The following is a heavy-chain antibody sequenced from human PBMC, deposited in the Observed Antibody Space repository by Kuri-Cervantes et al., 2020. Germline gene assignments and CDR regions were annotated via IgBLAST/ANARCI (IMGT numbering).Heavy chain of an antibody. J-gene: IGHJ4*02. CDR2: MNPNSGNP. CDR3: ARRHRWELLAGPFYDY. V-gene: IGHV1-8*01. Sequence: ASVKVSCKASGYTFTSYDINWVRQATGQGLEWMGWMNPNSGNPGYAQKFQGRVTMTRNTSISTAYMELSSLRSEDTAVYYCARRHRWELLAGPFYDYWGQGTLVTVSS. CDR1: GYTFTSYD. D-gene: IGHD1-26*01.